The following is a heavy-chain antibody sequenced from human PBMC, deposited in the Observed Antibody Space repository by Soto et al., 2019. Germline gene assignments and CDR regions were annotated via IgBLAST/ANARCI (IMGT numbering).Heavy chain of an antibody. D-gene: IGHD6-19*01. CDR1: GFTFSSYG. CDR3: AKKYSSGWPNYFDY. CDR2: ISYDGSNK. J-gene: IGHJ4*02. V-gene: IGHV3-30*18. Sequence: PGGSLRLSCAAAGFTFSSYGMHWVRQATGKGLEWVAVISYDGSNKYYADSVKGRFTISRDNSKNTLYLQMNSLRAEDTAVYYCAKKYSSGWPNYFDYWGQGTLVTVSS.